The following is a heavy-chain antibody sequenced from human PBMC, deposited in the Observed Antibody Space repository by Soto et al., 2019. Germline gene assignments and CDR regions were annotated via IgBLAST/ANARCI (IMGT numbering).Heavy chain of an antibody. CDR2: ISNYNGNT. Sequence: QVQLVQSGPEVKKPGASVKVSCKASGYSFSTYNISWVRQAPGQGLEWMGRISNYNGNTDYAQKFEGRLVMTTETSTTTADMELTSLTSDDAAVYYCARTSVVNSLDYWGQGTLVSVSS. V-gene: IGHV1-18*01. J-gene: IGHJ4*02. CDR1: GYSFSTYN. D-gene: IGHD4-17*01. CDR3: ARTSVVNSLDY.